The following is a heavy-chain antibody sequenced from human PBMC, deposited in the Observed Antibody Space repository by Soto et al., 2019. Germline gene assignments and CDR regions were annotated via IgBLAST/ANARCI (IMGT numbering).Heavy chain of an antibody. D-gene: IGHD3-9*01. J-gene: IGHJ6*02. CDR1: GGSFSGYY. CDR2: INHSGST. Sequence: SETLSLTCAVYGGSFSGYYWSWIRQPPGKGLEWIGEINHSGSTNYNPSLKSRVTISVDTSKNQFSLKLSSVAAADTAVYYCARVRYYDILTGYYNSCGMDVWGQGTTVT. CDR3: ARVRYYDILTGYYNSCGMDV. V-gene: IGHV4-34*01.